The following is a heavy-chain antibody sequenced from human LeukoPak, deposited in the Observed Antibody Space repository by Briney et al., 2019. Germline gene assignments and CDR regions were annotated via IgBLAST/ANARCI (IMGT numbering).Heavy chain of an antibody. J-gene: IGHJ3*02. Sequence: ATVKVSCKVSGYTLTELSMHWVRQAPGKGLEWMGGFDPEDGETIYAQKFQGRVTMTEDTSTDTAYMELSSLRSEDTAVYYCATDSGYSSSSDAFDIWGQGTMVTVSS. CDR1: GYTLTELS. D-gene: IGHD6-13*01. CDR3: ATDSGYSSSSDAFDI. V-gene: IGHV1-24*01. CDR2: FDPEDGET.